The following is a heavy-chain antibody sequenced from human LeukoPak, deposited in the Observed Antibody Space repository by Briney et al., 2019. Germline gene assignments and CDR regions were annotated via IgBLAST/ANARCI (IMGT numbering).Heavy chain of an antibody. D-gene: IGHD2-15*01. J-gene: IGHJ5*02. CDR1: GFTFSSYW. V-gene: IGHV3-23*01. CDR3: VRAAGICSGSSCYPNWFDR. Sequence: GGSLRPSCAASGFTFSSYWMIWVRQAPGKGLEWVSAVSAGATTWYADSVKGRFIISRDNSKNTLYLQMNSLRVEDSALYYCVRAAGICSGSSCYPNWFDRWGQGTLVTASS. CDR2: VSAGATT.